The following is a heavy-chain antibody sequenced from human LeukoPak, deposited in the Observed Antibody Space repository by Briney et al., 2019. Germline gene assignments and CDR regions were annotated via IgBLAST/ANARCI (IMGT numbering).Heavy chain of an antibody. CDR2: INHSGST. J-gene: IGHJ4*02. V-gene: IGHV4-34*01. CDR3: ARVTEGPDDY. CDR1: GGSFSGYY. Sequence: SETLSLTCAVYGGSFSGYYWSWIRQPPGKGLEWIGEINHSGSTNYNPSLKSRVTISVDTSKNQFSLKLSSVTAADTAVYYCARVTEGPDDYWGQGTLVTVSS.